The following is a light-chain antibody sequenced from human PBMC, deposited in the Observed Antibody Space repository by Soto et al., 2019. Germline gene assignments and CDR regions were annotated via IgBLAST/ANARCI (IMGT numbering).Light chain of an antibody. CDR3: GTWDGSLNTQM. J-gene: IGLJ3*02. CDR2: DND. CDR1: SSNIGNNY. Sequence: QSVLTQPPSVSAAPGQKVTISCSGSSSNIGNNYVSWSQQLPGTAPKLLIYDNDKRPSGIPDRFSGSKSGTSATLGITGLQTGDEADYYCGTWDGSLNTQMFVGGTKVTVL. V-gene: IGLV1-51*01.